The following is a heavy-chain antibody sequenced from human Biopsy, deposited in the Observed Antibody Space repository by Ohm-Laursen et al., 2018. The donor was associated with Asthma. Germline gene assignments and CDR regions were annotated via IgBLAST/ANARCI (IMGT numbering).Heavy chain of an antibody. J-gene: IGHJ3*02. V-gene: IGHV1-3*01. CDR2: INAGNGNT. Sequence: ASVKVSCKASGYTFISYAIHWVRQAPGQRLEWMGWINAGNGNTKYSQKFQGRVTITRDASASTAYMELSSLRSEDTAVYYCARTYYDFLTGQVNDDFAIWGQGTMVTVSS. D-gene: IGHD3-9*01. CDR1: GYTFISYA. CDR3: ARTYYDFLTGQVNDDFAI.